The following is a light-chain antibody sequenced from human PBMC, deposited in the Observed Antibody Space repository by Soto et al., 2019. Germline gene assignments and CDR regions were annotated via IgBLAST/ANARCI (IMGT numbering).Light chain of an antibody. Sequence: QSALAQPASMSGSPGLSITISCTGSGSDIATFNYVSWYQQYPGKAPKLLIYQVTSRASGVSHRFSGSKSGNTAALTISGLQPEDEAEYYCNSYSSTSFYVFGTGTKVTVL. V-gene: IGLV2-14*01. J-gene: IGLJ1*01. CDR2: QVT. CDR1: GSDIATFNY. CDR3: NSYSSTSFYV.